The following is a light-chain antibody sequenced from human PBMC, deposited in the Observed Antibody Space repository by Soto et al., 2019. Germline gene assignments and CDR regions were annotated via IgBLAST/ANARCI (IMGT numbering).Light chain of an antibody. Sequence: QSALTQPRSVSGSPGQSVTISCTGTSSDFGGYNYVSWYQQHPGKAPKLMIYDVNKRPSGVPDRFSGSKSGNTASLTISGLLVEDEADYYCCSYAGTDVLLGGGTKVTVL. CDR2: DVN. CDR3: CSYAGTDVL. J-gene: IGLJ2*01. V-gene: IGLV2-11*01. CDR1: SSDFGGYNY.